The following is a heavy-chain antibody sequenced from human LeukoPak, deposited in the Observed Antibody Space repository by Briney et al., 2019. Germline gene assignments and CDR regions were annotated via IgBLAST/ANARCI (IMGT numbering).Heavy chain of an antibody. J-gene: IGHJ4*02. CDR1: GFTFSIYS. CDR3: ATPADTTLDY. Sequence: SGGSLRLSCAASGFTFSIYSMNWVRQAPGRGLEWVSYISGSSNTIYYADSVKGRFTISRDNAKNSLYLQMNSLRAEDTALYYCATPADTTLDYWGQGTLVTVSS. D-gene: IGHD5-18*01. V-gene: IGHV3-48*01. CDR2: ISGSSNTI.